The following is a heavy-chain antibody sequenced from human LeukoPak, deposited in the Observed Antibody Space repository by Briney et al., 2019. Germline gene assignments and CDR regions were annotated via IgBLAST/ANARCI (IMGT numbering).Heavy chain of an antibody. D-gene: IGHD6-19*01. CDR3: AADLQAVAFDI. J-gene: IGHJ3*02. CDR2: VCYSGST. V-gene: IGHV4-31*03. CDR1: GGSISSGGYY. Sequence: TLSLTCTVSGGSISSGGYYWSLIRQPPRKRLEWIAYVCYSGSTFHNPSLKSRVTISVDTSNTQFSLKLNSVTAADTAVYYCAADLQAVAFDIWGQGTMGTFAS.